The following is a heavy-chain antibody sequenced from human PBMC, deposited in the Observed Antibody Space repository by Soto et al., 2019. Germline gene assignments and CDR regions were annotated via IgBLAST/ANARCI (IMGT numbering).Heavy chain of an antibody. D-gene: IGHD1-26*01. V-gene: IGHV3-30*18. CDR3: AKVTFSGDYYYYYGLHV. J-gene: IGHJ6*01. CDR1: WFTFSAYG. CDR2: ISYDGSNK. Sequence: SLRLSCAGSWFTFSAYGMHWFRQSPGKGLEWVAVISYDGSNKYYADSVKGRFTISRDNSKNTLYLQMNSLRAEDTAVYFCAKVTFSGDYYYYYGLHVWGQGTTVNVS.